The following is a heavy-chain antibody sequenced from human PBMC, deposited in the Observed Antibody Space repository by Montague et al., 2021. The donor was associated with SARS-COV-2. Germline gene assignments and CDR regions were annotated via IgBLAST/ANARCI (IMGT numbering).Heavy chain of an antibody. CDR2: VDYSGNT. CDR1: GGPISGSSDY. Sequence: SETLSLTCTVTGGPISGSSDYWGWIRQSPGKGLEWIASVDYSGNTYCXXSLKSRLTISVDTSKNQFSLKLNSVTAADTALYYCARREYSYGWGDWGQGTLVTVSS. J-gene: IGHJ4*02. D-gene: IGHD5-18*01. V-gene: IGHV4-39*01. CDR3: ARREYSYGWGD.